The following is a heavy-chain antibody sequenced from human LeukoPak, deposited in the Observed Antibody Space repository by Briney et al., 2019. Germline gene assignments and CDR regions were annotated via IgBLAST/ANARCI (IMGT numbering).Heavy chain of an antibody. CDR3: AKSKVVAATMGRFDY. D-gene: IGHD2-15*01. CDR1: GFTFSSYA. Sequence: GGSLRLSCAASGFTFSSYAMNWVRQAPGKGLEWVSAISGSDGSTYYADSVKGRFTISRDNSKNTLYLQMSSLRAEDTAVYYCAKSKVVAATMGRFDYWGQGTLVTVSS. J-gene: IGHJ4*02. V-gene: IGHV3-23*01. CDR2: ISGSDGST.